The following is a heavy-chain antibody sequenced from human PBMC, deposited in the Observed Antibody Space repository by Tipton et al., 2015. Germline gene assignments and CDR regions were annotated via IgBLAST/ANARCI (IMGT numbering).Heavy chain of an antibody. J-gene: IGHJ4*02. CDR3: ARARPGANYFDY. D-gene: IGHD7-27*01. CDR1: GGSIRSYY. CDR2: LFYNGNT. V-gene: IGHV4-59*01. Sequence: TLSLTCTVSGGSIRSYYWSWIRKSPGRGLEWIGHLFYNGNTTYNPSLKSRVTISVDSSMNHLALRLNSLTAADTAVYYCARARPGANYFDYWGQGTLVTVSS.